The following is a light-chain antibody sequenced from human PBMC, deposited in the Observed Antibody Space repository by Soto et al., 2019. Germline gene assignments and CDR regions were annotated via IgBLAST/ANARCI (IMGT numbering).Light chain of an antibody. V-gene: IGKV2D-29*01. CDR2: EVS. CDR3: MQSIQLPLT. Sequence: DIVMTQSPLSLPVTPGEAASISCRSSQSLLHKNGNNYFNWYMQKPGQPPQLLIYEVSNRFSGVPDRFSGSGSGTDFTLKISRVEAEDVGVYYCMQSIQLPLTFGGGTKVDIK. J-gene: IGKJ4*01. CDR1: QSLLHKNGNNY.